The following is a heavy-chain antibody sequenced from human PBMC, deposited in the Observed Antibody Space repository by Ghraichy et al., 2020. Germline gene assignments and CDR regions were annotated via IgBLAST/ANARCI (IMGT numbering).Heavy chain of an antibody. CDR3: ARDSVPASIPYGVGV. CDR2: ISAGSGVI. D-gene: IGHD2-2*02. V-gene: IGHV3-21*01. Sequence: GGSLRLSCVASGFMFDDYTMNWVRQAPGKGLEWVASISAGSGVIYYAHSVRGRFTPSRDNAKNSLYLQMNALRVEDTAVYYCARDSVPASIPYGVGVWGQGTTVIVSS. CDR1: GFMFDDYT. J-gene: IGHJ6*02.